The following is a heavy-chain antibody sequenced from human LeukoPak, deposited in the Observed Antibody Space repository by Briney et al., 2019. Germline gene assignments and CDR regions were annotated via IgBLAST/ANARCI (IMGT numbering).Heavy chain of an antibody. V-gene: IGHV4-59*01. CDR2: IHYRGNT. Sequence: KPSETLSLTFAGHGGSFSGYYWGLIRQPPSKELQWIGYIHYRGNTKYNPSLKSRLIISVDTFKNHLSLKLSSVTAADTAVNYCARESGWSGHLDYWGQGTLVTVSS. CDR1: GGSFSGYY. D-gene: IGHD6-19*01. CDR3: ARESGWSGHLDY. J-gene: IGHJ4*02.